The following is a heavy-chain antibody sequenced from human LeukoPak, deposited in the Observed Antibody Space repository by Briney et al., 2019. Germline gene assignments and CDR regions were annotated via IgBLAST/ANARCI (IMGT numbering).Heavy chain of an antibody. CDR1: GFSLSTSGVG. Sequence: SGPTLVKPTQTLTLTCTFSGFSLSTSGVGVGWIRQPPGKALEWLALIYWNDDKRYSPSLKSRLTITKDTSKNQVVLTMTNMDPVDTATYYCAHRQTGVVPKLDFGYWGQGTLVTVSS. CDR3: AHRQTGVVPKLDFGY. J-gene: IGHJ4*02. D-gene: IGHD2-2*01. CDR2: IYWNDDK. V-gene: IGHV2-5*01.